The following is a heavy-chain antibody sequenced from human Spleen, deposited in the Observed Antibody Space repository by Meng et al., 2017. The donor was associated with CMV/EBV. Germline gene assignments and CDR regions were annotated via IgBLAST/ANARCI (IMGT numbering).Heavy chain of an antibody. J-gene: IGHJ2*01. CDR1: FTCSSYS. V-gene: IGHV3-21*01. D-gene: IGHD3-9*01. Sequence: FTCSSYSMNWIRQAQGKGLECVSFISSSSSYIYYADSVKSRFTISRDNAKNSLYLQMNSLRAEDTAVYYCARAPYYDILTGYSGYFDLWGRGTLVTVSS. CDR3: ARAPYYDILTGYSGYFDL. CDR2: ISSSSSYI.